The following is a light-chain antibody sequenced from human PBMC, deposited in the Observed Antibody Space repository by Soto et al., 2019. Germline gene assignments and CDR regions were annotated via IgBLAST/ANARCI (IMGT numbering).Light chain of an antibody. CDR3: QHLRT. J-gene: IGKJ5*01. CDR2: YAS. CDR1: QSISNY. Sequence: IVLTQSPATLSLSPGERATLSCRASQSISNYLAWYQQKPGQAPRLLIDYASKRATGIPARFSGSGSGTDFTLSISTLEPEDFAIYYCQHLRTFGQGTRLEIK. V-gene: IGKV3-11*01.